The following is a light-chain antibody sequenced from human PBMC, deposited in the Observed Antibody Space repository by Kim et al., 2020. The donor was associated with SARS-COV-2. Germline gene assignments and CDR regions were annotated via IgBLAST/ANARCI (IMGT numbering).Light chain of an antibody. V-gene: IGKV3-20*01. J-gene: IGKJ2*01. CDR3: QQYGSSPPYT. CDR1: QSGSSSY. Sequence: PGERATLSCRASQSGSSSYIAWYQQKPGQAPRLLIYGASSRATGIPDRFSGSVSGTDFTLTISRLEPEDVAVYYCQQYGSSPPYTFGQGTKVEIK. CDR2: GAS.